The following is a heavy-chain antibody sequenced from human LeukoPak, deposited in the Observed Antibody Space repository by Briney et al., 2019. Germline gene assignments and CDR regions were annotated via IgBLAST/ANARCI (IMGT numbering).Heavy chain of an antibody. CDR2: INARNGNT. CDR3: ARVIIAAASP. J-gene: IGHJ5*02. Sequence: GASVKVCCKASGYTFTSYAMHWVGQAPGQRLEWMGWINARNGNTKYSQKLQGRVTITRDTSASTAYMELSSLRSEDTAVYYCARVIIAAASPWGQGTLVTVSS. V-gene: IGHV1-3*01. CDR1: GYTFTSYA. D-gene: IGHD6-13*01.